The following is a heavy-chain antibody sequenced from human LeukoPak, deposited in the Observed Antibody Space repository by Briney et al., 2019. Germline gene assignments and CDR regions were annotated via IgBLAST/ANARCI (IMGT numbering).Heavy chain of an antibody. J-gene: IGHJ4*02. V-gene: IGHV3-33*01. CDR2: IWYDGSNK. D-gene: IGHD3-22*01. CDR3: ARPKFYYYDSSGYLYY. Sequence: GGSLRLSCAASGFTFSSYGMHWVRQAPGKGLEWVAVIWYDGSNKYYADSVKGRFTISRDNSKNTLYLQMNSLRAEDTAVYYCARPKFYYYDSSGYLYYWGQGTLVTVSS. CDR1: GFTFSSYG.